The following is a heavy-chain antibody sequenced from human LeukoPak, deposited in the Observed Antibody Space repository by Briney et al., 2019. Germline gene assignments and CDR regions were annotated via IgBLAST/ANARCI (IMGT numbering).Heavy chain of an antibody. V-gene: IGHV1-2*04. D-gene: IGHD7-27*01. CDR3: AREPNWGAWYFDL. Sequence: ASVKVSCKASGYTFIGYYMHWVRQAPGQGLEWMGWINPNSGGANYAQKFQGWVTMTRDTSISTAYMELSRLRSDDTAVYYCAREPNWGAWYFDLWGRGTLVTVSS. CDR1: GYTFIGYY. J-gene: IGHJ2*01. CDR2: INPNSGGA.